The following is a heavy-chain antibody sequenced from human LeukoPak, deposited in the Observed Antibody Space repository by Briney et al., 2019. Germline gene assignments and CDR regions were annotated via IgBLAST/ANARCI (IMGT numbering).Heavy chain of an antibody. J-gene: IGHJ4*02. CDR3: ARERTPFIQLWQFDY. Sequence: SVKVSCKASGGTFSSYAISWVRQAPGQGLEWMGGIIPIFGTANYAQKFQGRVTITADESTSTAYMELSSLRSEDTAVYYCARERTPFIQLWQFDYWGQGTLVTVSS. CDR2: IIPIFGTA. V-gene: IGHV1-69*13. CDR1: GGTFSSYA. D-gene: IGHD5-18*01.